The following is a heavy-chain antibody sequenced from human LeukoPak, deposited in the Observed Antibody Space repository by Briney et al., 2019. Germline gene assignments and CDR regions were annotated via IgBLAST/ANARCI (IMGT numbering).Heavy chain of an antibody. CDR3: TSGGYYDSSGYSGY. CDR1: GFTFTDHP. D-gene: IGHD3-22*01. CDR2: IKSKTDGGTT. J-gene: IGHJ4*02. V-gene: IGHV3-15*07. Sequence: GGSLRLSCVASGFTFTDHPMNWVRQAPGKGLEWVGRIKSKTDGGTTDYAAPVKGRFTISRDDSKNTLYLQMNSLKTEDTAVYYCTSGGYYDSSGYSGYWGQGTLVTVSS.